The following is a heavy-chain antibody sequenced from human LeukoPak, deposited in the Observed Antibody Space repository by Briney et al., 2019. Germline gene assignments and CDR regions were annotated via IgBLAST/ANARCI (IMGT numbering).Heavy chain of an antibody. CDR2: INGDGSTT. D-gene: IGHD7-27*01. Sequence: GGSLRLSCVASGFTFRSTWMNWVRQAPGKGLVWVSRINGDGSTTTYADSVKGRFTVSRDNAKNTVYLQMISLTAEDTAVCYCARGLGMPQIDYWGQGTLVTVSS. CDR3: ARGLGMPQIDY. V-gene: IGHV3-74*03. J-gene: IGHJ4*02. CDR1: GFTFRSTW.